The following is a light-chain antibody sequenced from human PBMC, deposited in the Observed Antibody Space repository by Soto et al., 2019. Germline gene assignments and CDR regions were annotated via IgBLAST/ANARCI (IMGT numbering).Light chain of an antibody. V-gene: IGKV3-11*01. Sequence: EIVLTPSPDTLSLSPGERAVFSCMASQSGGSNLAWTQHQPCQAPRLLIPDASNKSTGIPARFSGSGSGTDFTLTISSLEPEDFAVYFCEQRSNWPVTFGPGTTVDIK. CDR2: DAS. CDR3: EQRSNWPVT. CDR1: QSGGSN. J-gene: IGKJ3*01.